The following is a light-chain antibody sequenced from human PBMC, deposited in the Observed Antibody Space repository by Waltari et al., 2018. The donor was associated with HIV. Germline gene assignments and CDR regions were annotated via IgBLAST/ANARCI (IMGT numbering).Light chain of an antibody. Sequence: QSVLTQPPAASGTPGQRVTISCSGSSANIGSNYVYWYQQLPGTAPKLLIYANANRPSGVPDRFSGSKSGTSASLAITGLQAEDEADYYCQSFDTSLGVVFGGGTKVTVL. CDR2: ANA. J-gene: IGLJ2*01. CDR1: SANIGSNY. V-gene: IGLV1-47*02. CDR3: QSFDTSLGVV.